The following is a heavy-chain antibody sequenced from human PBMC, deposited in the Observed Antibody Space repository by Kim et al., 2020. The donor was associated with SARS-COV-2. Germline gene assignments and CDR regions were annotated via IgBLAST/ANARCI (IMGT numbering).Heavy chain of an antibody. V-gene: IGHV3-48*02. CDR3: ARDNDYAFDI. Sequence: GGSLRLSCAASGFTFSSYTMNWVRQAPGKGLEWVSHISRGRINTYYADSVKGRFTISRDNAKSSLYLQMNSLRDEDTAVYYCARDNDYAFDIWGQGTMVTVSS. CDR2: ISRGRINT. D-gene: IGHD1-1*01. J-gene: IGHJ3*02. CDR1: GFTFSSYT.